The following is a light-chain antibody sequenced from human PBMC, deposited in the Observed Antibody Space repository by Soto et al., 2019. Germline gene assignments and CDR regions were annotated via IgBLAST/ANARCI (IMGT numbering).Light chain of an antibody. CDR2: DAS. J-gene: IGKJ4*01. Sequence: EIMMTQSPATVSVSPGERATLSCRASQSIRTNVAWYQQKPGQALRLLIYDASTRATGLSSRFSGSGSGTEFTLTFSSLQSEDVAIYSCQQYNDWTPLTFGGGTRLEI. V-gene: IGKV3-15*01. CDR1: QSIRTN. CDR3: QQYNDWTPLT.